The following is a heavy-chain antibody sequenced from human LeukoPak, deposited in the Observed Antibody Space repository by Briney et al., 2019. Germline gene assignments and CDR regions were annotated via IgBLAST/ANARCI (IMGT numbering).Heavy chain of an antibody. Sequence: GALLLSCAASGCTFSSYSMHWVRPAPGEGVGWGSGISSGGSNKYHAESVKGRFTISRDNSKNTVYLQMNSLRDEGTAIYYCASTYTSGWSKPFAYGGQGTLVTVSA. CDR2: ISSGGSNK. J-gene: IGHJ4*02. CDR1: GCTFSSYS. D-gene: IGHD6-19*01. CDR3: ASTYTSGWSKPFAY. V-gene: IGHV3-30*01.